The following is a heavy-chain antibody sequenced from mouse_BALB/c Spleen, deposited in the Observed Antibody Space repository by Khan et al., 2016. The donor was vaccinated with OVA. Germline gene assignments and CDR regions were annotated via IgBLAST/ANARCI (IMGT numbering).Heavy chain of an antibody. Sequence: EVELVESGGGLVQPGGSRKLSCAASGFTFSNFGMHWVRQAPEQGLEWVAYISSGSNTINYADTVKGRFTISRDNSKNTLFLQMTSLRSEDTAMYYCARRKSFDGYYGGAMDYWGQGTSVTVSS. CDR3: ARRKSFDGYYGGAMDY. CDR2: ISSGSNTI. CDR1: GFTFSNFG. J-gene: IGHJ4*01. D-gene: IGHD2-3*01. V-gene: IGHV5-17*02.